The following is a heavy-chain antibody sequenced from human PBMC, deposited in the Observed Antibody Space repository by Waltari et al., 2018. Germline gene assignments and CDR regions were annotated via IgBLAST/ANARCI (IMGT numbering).Heavy chain of an antibody. V-gene: IGHV3-23*03. CDR1: GFSFSSYA. CDR2: IYSGGST. CDR3: AKDPERVVAADFDY. D-gene: IGHD2-15*01. J-gene: IGHJ4*02. Sequence: EVQLLESGGGLVQPGGSLRLSCAASGFSFSSYAMSWVRQAPGKGLRWFSVIYSGGSTYYADTVKSRFTIARDNSKNTLYLQMNSLRAEDTAVYYCAKDPERVVAADFDYWGQGTLVTVSS.